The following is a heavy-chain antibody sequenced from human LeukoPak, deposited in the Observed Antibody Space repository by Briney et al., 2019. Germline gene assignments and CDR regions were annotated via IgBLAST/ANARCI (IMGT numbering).Heavy chain of an antibody. D-gene: IGHD3-9*01. CDR1: GGSISSYY. Sequence: PSETLSLTCTVSGGSISSYYWSWIRQPPGKGPEWVGYIYYSGSTNYNPSLKSRVTISVDTSKNQFSLKLSSVTAADTAVYYCARHGLLRYFDWCLDYWGQGTLVTVSS. J-gene: IGHJ4*02. V-gene: IGHV4-59*08. CDR3: ARHGLLRYFDWCLDY. CDR2: IYYSGST.